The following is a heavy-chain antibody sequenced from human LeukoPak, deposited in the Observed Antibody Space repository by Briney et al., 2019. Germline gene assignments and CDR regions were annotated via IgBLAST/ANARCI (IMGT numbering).Heavy chain of an antibody. Sequence: GGSLRLSCAASGFTFSSYGMHWVRQAPGKGLEGVAVISYDGSNKYYADSVKGRFTISRDNSKNTLYLQMNSLRAEDTAVYYCAKLIVAGTPYYYYYGMDVWGQGTTVTVSS. V-gene: IGHV3-30*18. CDR3: AKLIVAGTPYYYYYGMDV. CDR2: ISYDGSNK. CDR1: GFTFSSYG. J-gene: IGHJ6*02. D-gene: IGHD6-19*01.